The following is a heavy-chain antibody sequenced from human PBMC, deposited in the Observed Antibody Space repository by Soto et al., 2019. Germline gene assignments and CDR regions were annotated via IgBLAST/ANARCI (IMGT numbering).Heavy chain of an antibody. D-gene: IGHD2-15*01. Sequence: GGSLRLSCAASGFTFSSYGMHWVRQAPGKGLEWVAVIWYDGSNKYYADSVKGRFTISRDNSKNTLYLQMNSLRAEDTAVYYCARTSGYCSGGSCYPWFDPWGQGTLVTVSS. J-gene: IGHJ5*02. CDR3: ARTSGYCSGGSCYPWFDP. CDR2: IWYDGSNK. CDR1: GFTFSSYG. V-gene: IGHV3-33*01.